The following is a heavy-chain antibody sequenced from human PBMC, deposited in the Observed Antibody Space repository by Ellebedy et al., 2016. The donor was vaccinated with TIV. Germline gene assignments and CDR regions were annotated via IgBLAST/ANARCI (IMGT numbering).Heavy chain of an antibody. D-gene: IGHD3-22*01. J-gene: IGHJ4*02. CDR3: ARGKYYYDSSGYFDY. CDR1: GYTFTSYG. V-gene: IGHV1-18*01. Sequence: ASVKVSXXASGYTFTSYGISWVRQAPGQGLEWMGWISAYNGNTNYAQKLQGRVTMTTDTSTSTAYMELRSLRSDDTAVYYCARGKYYYDSSGYFDYWGQGTLVTVSS. CDR2: ISAYNGNT.